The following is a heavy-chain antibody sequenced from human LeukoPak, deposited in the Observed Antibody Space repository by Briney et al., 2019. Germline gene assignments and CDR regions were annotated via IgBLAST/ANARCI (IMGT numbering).Heavy chain of an antibody. J-gene: IGHJ4*02. D-gene: IGHD6-19*01. CDR2: MNPNSLNT. CDR3: ARETVAGIDY. V-gene: IGHV1-8*01. CDR1: GYTFSSFD. Sequence: ASVKVSCKTSGYTFSSFDVIWVRQATGQGLEWIGWMNPNSLNTGYAQKFRGRVTMTGDTSISTAYMELSSLISEDTAVYYCARETVAGIDYWGPGTLVTVSS.